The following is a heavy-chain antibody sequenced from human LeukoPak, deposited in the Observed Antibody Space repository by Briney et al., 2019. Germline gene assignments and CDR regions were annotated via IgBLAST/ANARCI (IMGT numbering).Heavy chain of an antibody. V-gene: IGHV4-59*01. CDR1: GGSISSYY. CDR2: IYYSGST. J-gene: IGHJ3*02. CDR3: ARGWKQWLGVFDI. D-gene: IGHD6-19*01. Sequence: PSETLSLTCTVSGGSISSYYWSWLRQPPGKGLEWIGYIYYSGSTDYNPSLKSRVTISVDTSRDQLSLNLNSMTTADTAVYFCARGWKQWLGVFDISGQGTRVIVSS.